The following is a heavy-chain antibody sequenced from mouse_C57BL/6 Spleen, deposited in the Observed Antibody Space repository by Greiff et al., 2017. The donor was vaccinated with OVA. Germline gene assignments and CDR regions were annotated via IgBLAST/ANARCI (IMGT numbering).Heavy chain of an antibody. CDR1: GYTFTDYY. CDR3: ARSSAYYSNYDAMDY. J-gene: IGHJ4*01. CDR2: INPNNGGT. D-gene: IGHD2-5*01. V-gene: IGHV1-26*01. Sequence: VQLQQSGPELVKPGASVKISCKASGYTFTDYYMNWVKQSHGKSLEWIGDINPNNGGTSYNQKFKGKATLTVDKSSSTAYMELRSLTSEDSAVYYCARSSAYYSNYDAMDYWGQGTSVTVSS.